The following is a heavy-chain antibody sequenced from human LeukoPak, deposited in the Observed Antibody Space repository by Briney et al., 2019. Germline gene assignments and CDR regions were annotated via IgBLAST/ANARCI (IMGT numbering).Heavy chain of an antibody. J-gene: IGHJ6*02. CDR3: ARDRLPEFVGMDV. CDR1: GGSISSGGYS. Sequence: PSETLSLTCAVSGGSISSGGYSWSWIRQPPGKGLEWIGYIYYSGSTNYNPSLKSRVTISVDTSKNQFSLKLSSVTAADTAVYYCARDRLPEFVGMDVWGQGTTVTVSS. D-gene: IGHD4-17*01. V-gene: IGHV4-61*08. CDR2: IYYSGST.